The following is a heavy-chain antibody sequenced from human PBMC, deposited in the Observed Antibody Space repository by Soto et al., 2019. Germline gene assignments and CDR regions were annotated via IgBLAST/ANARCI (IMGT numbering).Heavy chain of an antibody. CDR1: GYTFTSYA. CDR2: INAGNGNT. V-gene: IGHV1-3*01. J-gene: IGHJ4*02. Sequence: ASVKVSCKASGYTFTSYAMHWVLQAPGQRLEWMGWINAGNGNTKYSQKFQGRVTITRDTSASTAYMELSSLRSEDTAVYYCARDAHLTVAFDYWGQGTLVTVSS. D-gene: IGHD7-27*01. CDR3: ARDAHLTVAFDY.